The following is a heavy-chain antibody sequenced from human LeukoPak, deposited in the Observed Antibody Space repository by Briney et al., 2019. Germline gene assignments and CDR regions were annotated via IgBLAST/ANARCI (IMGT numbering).Heavy chain of an antibody. CDR2: IWYDGSNK. J-gene: IGHJ4*02. CDR1: GFTFSSYG. Sequence: PGGSLRLSCAASGFTFSSYGMHWVRQAPGKGLEWVAVIWYDGSNKYYADSVKSRFTISRDNSTNTLYLQMNSLRADDTAVYYCARDGDIVVALGSYFDYWGQGTLVTVSS. CDR3: ARDGDIVVALGSYFDY. V-gene: IGHV3-33*01. D-gene: IGHD2-21*01.